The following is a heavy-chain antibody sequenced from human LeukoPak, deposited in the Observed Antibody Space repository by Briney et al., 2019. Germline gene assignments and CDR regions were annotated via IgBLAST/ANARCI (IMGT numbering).Heavy chain of an antibody. D-gene: IGHD6-6*01. CDR1: SFTFSTFA. J-gene: IGHJ4*02. V-gene: IGHV3-23*01. CDR3: AKDYSSSF. Sequence: GSLRLSCTVSSFTFSTFAMSWVRQAPGKGLEWVAGISGSGEPTYYAESVKGRFTISRDNSRTTLYLQMNRLRAEDTAIYYCAKDYSSSFWGQGTLVTVSS. CDR2: ISGSGEPT.